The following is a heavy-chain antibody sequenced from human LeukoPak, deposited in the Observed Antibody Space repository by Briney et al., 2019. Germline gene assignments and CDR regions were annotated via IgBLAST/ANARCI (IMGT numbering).Heavy chain of an antibody. Sequence: SETLSLTCAVYGGSFSGYYWSWIRQPPGKGLEWIGEINHSGSTNYNPSLKSRVTISVDTSKNQFSLKLSSVTAADTAVYYCARLPYGSGSYYERTKGYFQHWGQGTLVTVSS. V-gene: IGHV4-34*01. D-gene: IGHD3-10*01. J-gene: IGHJ1*01. CDR2: INHSGST. CDR1: GGSFSGYY. CDR3: ARLPYGSGSYYERTKGYFQH.